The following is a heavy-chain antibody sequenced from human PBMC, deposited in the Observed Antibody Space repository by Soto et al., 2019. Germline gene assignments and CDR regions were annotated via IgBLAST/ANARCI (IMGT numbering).Heavy chain of an antibody. J-gene: IGHJ6*02. Sequence: GSLRLSCAASGFTFSSYSIHWVRQAPGKGLEWVSAITRNSDIYYADPVKGRFTISRDNAQNSVSLQMNSLRAEDTAVYYCAREETAWPLAYGLDVWGQGTTVTVSS. CDR3: AREETAWPLAYGLDV. V-gene: IGHV3-21*01. CDR1: GFTFSSYS. CDR2: ITRNSDI. D-gene: IGHD2-21*02.